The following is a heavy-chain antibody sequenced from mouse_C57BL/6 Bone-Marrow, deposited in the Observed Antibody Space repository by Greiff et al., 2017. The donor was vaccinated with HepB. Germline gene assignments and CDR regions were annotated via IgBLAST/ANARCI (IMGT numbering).Heavy chain of an antibody. D-gene: IGHD2-5*01. J-gene: IGHJ3*01. CDR2: IYPRDGST. V-gene: IGHV1-85*01. CDR1: GYTFTSYD. Sequence: VQLVESGPELVKPGASVKLSCKASGYTFTSYDINWVKQRPGQGLEWIGWIYPRDGSTKYNEKFKGKATLTGDTSSSTADMELHRLTSEDSGVYFCARDSNYVGPWFAYWGQGTLVTVSA. CDR3: ARDSNYVGPWFAY.